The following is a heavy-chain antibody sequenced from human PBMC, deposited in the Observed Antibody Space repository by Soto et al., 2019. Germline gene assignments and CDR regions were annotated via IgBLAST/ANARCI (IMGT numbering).Heavy chain of an antibody. V-gene: IGHV1-24*01. CDR3: TTNYDYVWGSYRSLFDY. CDR1: GYTLTELS. D-gene: IGHD3-16*02. J-gene: IGHJ4*02. CDR2: FDPEDGET. Sequence: GASVKVSCKVSGYTLTELSMHWVRQAPGKGLEWMGGFDPEDGETIYAQKFQGRVTMTEDTSTDTAYMELSSLRSEDTAENYWTTNYDYVWGSYRSLFDYWGQGTLVTVSS.